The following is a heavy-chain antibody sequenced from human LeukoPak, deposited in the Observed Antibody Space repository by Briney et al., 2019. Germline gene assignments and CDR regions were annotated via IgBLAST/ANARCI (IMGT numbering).Heavy chain of an antibody. CDR3: ANPSGYYDSSGYYYDYYGMGV. CDR1: GYTFTGYY. CDR2: INPNSGGT. D-gene: IGHD3-22*01. J-gene: IGHJ6*02. Sequence: ASVKVSCKASGYTFTGYYMHWVRQAPGQGLEWMGWINPNSGGTNYAQKFQGRVTMTRDTSISTAYMELSRLRSDDTAVYYCANPSGYYDSSGYYYDYYGMGVWGQGTTVTVSS. V-gene: IGHV1-2*02.